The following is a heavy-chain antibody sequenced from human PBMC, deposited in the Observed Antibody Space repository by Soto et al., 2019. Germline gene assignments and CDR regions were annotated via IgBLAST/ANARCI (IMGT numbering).Heavy chain of an antibody. Sequence: EVQLVESGGGLVKPGGSLRLSCAASGFTFSSYSMNWVRQAPGKGLEWVPYISSSSSYIYYADSVKGRFTISRDNAKNSLYLQMNSLSAEDTAVYYCARDEIEGSGQYGPDYWGQGTLVTVSS. V-gene: IGHV3-21*01. CDR3: ARDEIEGSGQYGPDY. J-gene: IGHJ4*02. D-gene: IGHD1-26*01. CDR2: ISSSSSYI. CDR1: GFTFSSYS.